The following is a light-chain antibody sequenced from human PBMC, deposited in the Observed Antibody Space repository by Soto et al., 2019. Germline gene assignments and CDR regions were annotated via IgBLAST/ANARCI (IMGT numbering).Light chain of an antibody. CDR2: EVS. V-gene: IGLV2-14*01. Sequence: QSALTQPASVSGSPGQSITISCTGTSSDVGGYNYVSWYQQHPGKAPKLMIYEVSNRPSGVSNRFSGSKSGNTASPTISGLQAEDEADYYCSSYTSSSTHVVFGRGTKVTVL. CDR1: SSDVGGYNY. CDR3: SSYTSSSTHVV. J-gene: IGLJ2*01.